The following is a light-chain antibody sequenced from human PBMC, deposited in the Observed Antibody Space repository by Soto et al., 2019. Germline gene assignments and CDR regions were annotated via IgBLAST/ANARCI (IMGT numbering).Light chain of an antibody. Sequence: EIVLTQSPGTLSLSPGERATHSCRASQSVSSSYLALYQQKPGQAPRLLIYGASSRATGIPDRFSGSGSGTDFTLTISRLEPEDFAVYYCQQYGSSPPFTFGPGTRWIS. J-gene: IGKJ3*01. CDR2: GAS. V-gene: IGKV3-20*01. CDR3: QQYGSSPPFT. CDR1: QSVSSSY.